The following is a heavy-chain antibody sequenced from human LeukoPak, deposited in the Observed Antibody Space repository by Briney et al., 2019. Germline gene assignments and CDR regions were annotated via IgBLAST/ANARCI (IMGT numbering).Heavy chain of an antibody. CDR3: ARDLKWELLRLWYYYGMDV. J-gene: IGHJ6*02. V-gene: IGHV3-11*04. Sequence: PGGSLRLSCAASGFTFSDYYMSWIRQAPGKGLEWVSYISSSGSTIYYADSVKGRFTISRDNAKNSLYLQMNSLRAEDTAVYYCARDLKWELLRLWYYYGMDVWGQGTTVTVSS. D-gene: IGHD1-26*01. CDR1: GFTFSDYY. CDR2: ISSSGSTI.